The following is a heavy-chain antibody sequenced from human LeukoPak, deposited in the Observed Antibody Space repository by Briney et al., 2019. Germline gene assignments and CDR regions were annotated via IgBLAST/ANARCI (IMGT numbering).Heavy chain of an antibody. CDR3: ARDQPGVGY. Sequence: AASVKVSCKASGYSFTGYYMHWVRQATGQGLEWMGWMNPTSGNTGYAQKFQGRVTMTRNTSISTAYMELSSLRSDDTAVYYCARDQPGVGYWGQGTLVTVSS. CDR1: GYSFTGYY. CDR2: MNPTSGNT. J-gene: IGHJ4*02. D-gene: IGHD3-10*01. V-gene: IGHV1-8*02.